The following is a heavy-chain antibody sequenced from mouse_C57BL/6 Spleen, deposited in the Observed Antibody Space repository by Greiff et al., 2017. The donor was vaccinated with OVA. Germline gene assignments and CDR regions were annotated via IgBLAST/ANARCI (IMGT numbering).Heavy chain of an antibody. CDR1: GYAFSSSW. D-gene: IGHD2-1*01. CDR2: IYPGDGDT. V-gene: IGHV1-82*01. Sequence: QVQLKDSGPELVKPGASVKISCKASGYAFSSSWLNWVKQRPGKGLEWIGRIYPGDGDTNYNGKFKGKATLTADKSSGTAYMQLSSLTSEDSAVYFCARSHGNAGAMDYWGQGTSGTVSS. CDR3: ARSHGNAGAMDY. J-gene: IGHJ4*01.